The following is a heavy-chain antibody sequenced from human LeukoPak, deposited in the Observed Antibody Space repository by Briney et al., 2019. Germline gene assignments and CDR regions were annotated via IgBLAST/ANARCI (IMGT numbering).Heavy chain of an antibody. D-gene: IGHD3-3*01. J-gene: IGHJ5*02. CDR1: GGSFSNYY. V-gene: IGHV4-34*01. CDR2: INHSGST. CDR3: ARGRSWITIFGVVTLYNWFDP. Sequence: SETLSLTCAVYGGSFSNYYWSWIRQPPGKGLEWIGEINHSGSTNYNPSLKSRVTISVDTSKNQFSLKLSSVTAADTAVYYCARGRSWITIFGVVTLYNWFDPWGQGTLVTVSS.